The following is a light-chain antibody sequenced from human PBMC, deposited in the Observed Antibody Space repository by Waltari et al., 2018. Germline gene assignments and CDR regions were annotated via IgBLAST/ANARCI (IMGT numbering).Light chain of an antibody. V-gene: IGKV1-39*01. CDR3: QQSYTTPT. CDR2: GAS. J-gene: IGKJ1*01. Sequence: DIQMTQSPSSLSASVGDRVPITCRASQTIATSLNWYQQKPGHAPEVLIYGASILQIGVPSRFSGSGAGTDFTLTISSLQPEDFATYYCQQSYTTPTFGQGTKVEIK. CDR1: QTIATS.